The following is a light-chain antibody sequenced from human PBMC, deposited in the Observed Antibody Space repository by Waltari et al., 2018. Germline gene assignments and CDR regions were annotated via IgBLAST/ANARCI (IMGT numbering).Light chain of an antibody. CDR3: SSYTTSSAPGV. Sequence: QSALTQPASVSGSPGQSITISCSGTDSDVGAYDFVSWYQQHPGKAPHLIIYEVSKRPPGISNPFSASKSGNTASLTISGLQAEDEADYYCSSYTTSSAPGVFGTGTRVTVL. CDR2: EVS. V-gene: IGLV2-14*01. J-gene: IGLJ1*01. CDR1: DSDVGAYDF.